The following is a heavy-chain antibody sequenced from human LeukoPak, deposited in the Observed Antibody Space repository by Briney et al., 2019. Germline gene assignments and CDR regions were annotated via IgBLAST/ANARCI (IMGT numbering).Heavy chain of an antibody. J-gene: IGHJ5*02. CDR2: IYYSGST. D-gene: IGHD6-13*01. V-gene: IGHV4-59*08. CDR1: GGSISSYY. CDR3: AGSSSWLVGPS. Sequence: SSETLSLTCTVSGGSISSYYWSWIRQPPGKGLEWIGYIYYSGSTNYNPSLKSRVTISVDTSKNQFSLKLSSVTAADTAVYYCAGSSSWLVGPSWGQGTLVTVSS.